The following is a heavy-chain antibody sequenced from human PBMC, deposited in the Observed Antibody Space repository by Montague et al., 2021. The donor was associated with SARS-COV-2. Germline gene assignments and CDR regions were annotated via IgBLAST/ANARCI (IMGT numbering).Heavy chain of an antibody. V-gene: IGHV4-39*01. CDR1: GGAISTSSFH. CDR3: ARHAPFSDNYRRYPFNFDF. Sequence: SETLSLTCTVSGGAISTSSFHWGWVRQSPGKGLEWIATIDFSGSAYYXXXLKSRVSISIDTSKNKFSLQLTSVTAADTAVYYCARHAPFSDNYRRYPFNFDFWGQGTLVTVSS. J-gene: IGHJ4*02. CDR2: IDFSGSA. D-gene: IGHD1-1*01.